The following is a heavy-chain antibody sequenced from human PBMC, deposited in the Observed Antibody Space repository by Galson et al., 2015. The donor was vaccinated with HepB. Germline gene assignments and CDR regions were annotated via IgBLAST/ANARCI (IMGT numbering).Heavy chain of an antibody. CDR2: ISAYNGNT. J-gene: IGHJ3*02. V-gene: IGHV1-18*01. D-gene: IGHD2-21*02. CDR1: GYTLTSYG. Sequence: SVKVSCKASGYTLTSYGISWVRQAPGQGLEWMGWISAYNGNTNYAQKLQGRVTMTTDTSTSTAYMELRSLRSDDTAVYYCARDEWYCGGDCYAYRAFDIWGQGTMVTVSS. CDR3: ARDEWYCGGDCYAYRAFDI.